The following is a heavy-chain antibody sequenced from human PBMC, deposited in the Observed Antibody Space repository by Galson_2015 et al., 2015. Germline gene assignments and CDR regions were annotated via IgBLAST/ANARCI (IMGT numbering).Heavy chain of an antibody. Sequence: SLRLSCAASGFTVSSDYMTWVRQAPGKGLEWVSVIYSSGSTYYADSVKGRFTISRDNSKNTLYLQMNSLRAEDTAVYYCARAFLKGKFDSWGQGTLFTVPS. J-gene: IGHJ4*02. V-gene: IGHV3-53*01. CDR2: IYSSGST. CDR1: GFTVSSDY. CDR3: ARAFLKGKFDS.